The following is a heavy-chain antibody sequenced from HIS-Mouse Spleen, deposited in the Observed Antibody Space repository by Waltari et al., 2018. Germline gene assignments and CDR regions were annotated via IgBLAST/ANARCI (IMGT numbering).Heavy chain of an antibody. V-gene: IGHV1-8*01. J-gene: IGHJ4*02. Sequence: QVQLVRSGAEVKKPGSSVKVSCTASGSNFPSYDIYGLRQATGQGLEWMGWMNPNSGNTGYAQKFQGRVTMTRNTSISTAYMELSSLRSEDTAVYYCARGHDYSNYFDYWGQGTLVTVSS. CDR2: MNPNSGNT. D-gene: IGHD4-4*01. CDR1: GSNFPSYD. CDR3: ARGHDYSNYFDY.